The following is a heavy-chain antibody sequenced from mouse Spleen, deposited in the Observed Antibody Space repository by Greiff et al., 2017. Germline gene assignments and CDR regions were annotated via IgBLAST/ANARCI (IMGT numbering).Heavy chain of an antibody. D-gene: IGHD2-3*01. CDR2: ISSGGGNT. J-gene: IGHJ3*01. CDR1: GFTFSSYA. Sequence: EVKLMESGGGLVKLGGSLKLSCAASGFTFSSYAMSWVRQTPEKRLEWVATISSGGGNTYYPDSVKGRFTISRDNAKNTLYLQMSSLKSEDTAMYYWARHRLYDSYYVWFAYWGQGTLVTVSA. CDR3: ARHRLYDSYYVWFAY. V-gene: IGHV5-9*04.